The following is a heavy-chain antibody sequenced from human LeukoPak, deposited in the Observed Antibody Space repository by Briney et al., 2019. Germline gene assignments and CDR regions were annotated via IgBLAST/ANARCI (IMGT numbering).Heavy chain of an antibody. D-gene: IGHD6-6*01. CDR1: GFTFSDYY. CDR2: INWNGGST. J-gene: IGHJ6*03. Sequence: GGSLRLSCAASGFTFSDYYMSWIRQAPGKGLEWVSGINWNGGSTGYADSVKGRFTISRDNAKNSLYLQMNSLRAEDTAVYYCARDLYSSSSGVYYYYMDVWGKGTTVTVSS. CDR3: ARDLYSSSSGVYYYYMDV. V-gene: IGHV3-20*04.